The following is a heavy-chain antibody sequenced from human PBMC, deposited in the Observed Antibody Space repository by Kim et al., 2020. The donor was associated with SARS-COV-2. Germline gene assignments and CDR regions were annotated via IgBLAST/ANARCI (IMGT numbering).Heavy chain of an antibody. J-gene: IGHJ6*01. Sequence: GGSLRLSCAASGFTFSNYGMHWVRQAPGKGLEWVASIWFDGSNKYHADSVKGRFTISRDNSKDTLYLEMNSLRAEDTAVYYCAREGELGPPRFYGMEVW. D-gene: IGHD7-27*01. CDR2: IWFDGSNK. V-gene: IGHV3-33*01. CDR1: GFTFSNYG. CDR3: AREGELGPPRFYGMEV.